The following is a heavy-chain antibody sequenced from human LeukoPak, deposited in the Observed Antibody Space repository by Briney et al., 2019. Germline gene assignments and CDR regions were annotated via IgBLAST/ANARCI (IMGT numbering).Heavy chain of an antibody. Sequence: GGPLRLSCEASGSTFEDYAMHWVRQAPGKGLEWVSGISWNSGGIGYADSVKGRFTISRDNAKNSLYLQMNSLRADDTALYYCAKGKKMTVAGLFDYWGQGTLVTVSS. V-gene: IGHV3-9*01. D-gene: IGHD6-19*01. J-gene: IGHJ4*02. CDR3: AKGKKMTVAGLFDY. CDR1: GSTFEDYA. CDR2: ISWNSGGI.